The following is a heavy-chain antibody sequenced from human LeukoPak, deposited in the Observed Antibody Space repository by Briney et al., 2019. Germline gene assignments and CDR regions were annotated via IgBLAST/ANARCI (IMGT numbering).Heavy chain of an antibody. CDR1: GYTLTELS. Sequence: ASVKVSCKVSGYTLTELSMHWVRQAPGKGLEWMGGFDPEDGETIHAQKFQGRVTMTEDTSTDTAYMELSSLRSEDTAVYYCATGDDILTGSALDYWGQGTLVTVSS. V-gene: IGHV1-24*01. CDR2: FDPEDGET. CDR3: ATGDDILTGSALDY. J-gene: IGHJ4*02. D-gene: IGHD3-9*01.